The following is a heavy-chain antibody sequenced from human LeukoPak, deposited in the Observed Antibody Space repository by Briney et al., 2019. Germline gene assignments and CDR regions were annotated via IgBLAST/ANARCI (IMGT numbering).Heavy chain of an antibody. J-gene: IGHJ3*02. CDR2: INPSGGST. Sequence: GASVKVSCKASGYTFTSYYMHWVRRAPGQGLEWMGIINPSGGSTSYAQKFQGRVTMTRDTSTSTVYMELSSLRSEDTAVYCCAREVVGATDAFDIWGQGTMVTVSS. V-gene: IGHV1-46*01. D-gene: IGHD1-26*01. CDR1: GYTFTSYY. CDR3: AREVVGATDAFDI.